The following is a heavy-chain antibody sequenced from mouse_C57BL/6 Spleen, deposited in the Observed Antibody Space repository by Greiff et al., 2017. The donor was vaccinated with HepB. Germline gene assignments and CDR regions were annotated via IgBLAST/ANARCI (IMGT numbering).Heavy chain of an antibody. CDR2: ISGGSSTI. Sequence: DVHLVESGGGLVKPGGSLKLSCAASGFTFSDYGMHWVRQAPEKGLEWVAYISGGSSTIYYADTVKGRFTISRDNAKNTLFLQMTSLRSEDTAMYYCARGKTYLMDYWGQGASVTVSS. D-gene: IGHD5-2*01. J-gene: IGHJ4*01. CDR1: GFTFSDYG. V-gene: IGHV5-17*01. CDR3: ARGKTYLMDY.